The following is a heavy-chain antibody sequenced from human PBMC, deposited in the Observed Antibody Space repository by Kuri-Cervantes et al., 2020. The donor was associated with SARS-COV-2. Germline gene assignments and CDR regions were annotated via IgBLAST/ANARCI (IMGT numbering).Heavy chain of an antibody. J-gene: IGHJ4*02. CDR1: GFTFSSYE. V-gene: IGHV3-48*01. D-gene: IGHD3-16*01. CDR2: ISSSSSTI. CDR3: ASNGWGFRNPGGVSGFDY. Sequence: GGSLRLSCAASGFTFSSYEMNWVRQAPGKGLEWVSYISSSSSTIYYADSVKGRFTISRDNAKNSLYLQMNSLRAEDTAVYYCASNGWGFRNPGGVSGFDYWGQGTLVTVSS.